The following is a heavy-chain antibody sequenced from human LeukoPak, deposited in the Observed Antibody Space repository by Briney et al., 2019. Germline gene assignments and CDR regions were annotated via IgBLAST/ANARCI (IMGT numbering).Heavy chain of an antibody. V-gene: IGHV1-46*03. CDR3: ARVSRGGITASWFDP. D-gene: IGHD6-13*01. CDR2: INPSGDNT. CDR1: GYTFTNNF. Sequence: GASVKVSCKASGYTFTNNFMHWVRQAPGQGLEWMGIINPSGDNTWYAQKFQGRVTMTRDMATSTDYMEVSSLRSEDTAIYYCARVSRGGITASWFDPWGQGTLVTVSS. J-gene: IGHJ5*02.